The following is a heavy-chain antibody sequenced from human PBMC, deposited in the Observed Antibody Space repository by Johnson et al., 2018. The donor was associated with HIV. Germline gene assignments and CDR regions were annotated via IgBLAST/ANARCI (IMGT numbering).Heavy chain of an antibody. D-gene: IGHD1-26*01. Sequence: QVQLVESGGGVVQPGRSLRLSCAASGFTFSSYALHWVRQAPGKGLEWVAVISYDGSNKYYADSVKGRFTISRDNSKNTLYLQMGSLRAGDMAVYYGAREGLIVGATLGAFDIWGQGTMVTVSS. CDR2: ISYDGSNK. J-gene: IGHJ3*02. V-gene: IGHV3-30*14. CDR1: GFTFSSYA. CDR3: AREGLIVGATLGAFDI.